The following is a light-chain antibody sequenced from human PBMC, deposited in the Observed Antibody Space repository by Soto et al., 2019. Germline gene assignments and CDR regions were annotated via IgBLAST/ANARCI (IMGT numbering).Light chain of an antibody. CDR1: SSDVGGYNY. V-gene: IGLV2-14*01. J-gene: IGLJ2*01. Sequence: QSVLTQPASVSGSPGQSITISCTGTSSDVGGYNYVSWYQQHPGKAPKLMIYDVRNRPSGVSNRFSGSKSGNTASLTISGLQAEDEADYYCSSYTSSSTPVVFGGGTQLTVL. CDR2: DVR. CDR3: SSYTSSSTPVV.